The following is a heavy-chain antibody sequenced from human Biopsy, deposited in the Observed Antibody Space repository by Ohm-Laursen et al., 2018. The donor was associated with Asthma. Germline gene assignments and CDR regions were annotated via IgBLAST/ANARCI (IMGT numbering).Heavy chain of an antibody. CDR2: INAGNGNT. Sequence: SVKVSCKASGYTFINYAIHWVRQAPGQRLEWMGWINAGNGNTKYSQKFQGRVTITRDTSASTAYMDLSSLRSEDTAVYYCARTYYDFLTGQVNDAFALRGQGTMVTVSS. V-gene: IGHV1-3*01. CDR1: GYTFINYA. D-gene: IGHD3-9*01. J-gene: IGHJ3*01. CDR3: ARTYYDFLTGQVNDAFAL.